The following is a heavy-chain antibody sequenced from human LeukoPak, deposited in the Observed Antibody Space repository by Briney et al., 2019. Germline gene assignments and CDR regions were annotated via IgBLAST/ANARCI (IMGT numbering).Heavy chain of an antibody. Sequence: SVKVSCKASGGTFSSYAISWVRQAPGQGLEWMGRIIPIFGTANYAQKFQGRVTITADESTSTAYMEPSSLRSEDTAVYYCARATGYNWNADFDYWGQGTLVTVSS. V-gene: IGHV1-69*13. CDR2: IIPIFGTA. CDR1: GGTFSSYA. CDR3: ARATGYNWNADFDY. D-gene: IGHD1-20*01. J-gene: IGHJ4*02.